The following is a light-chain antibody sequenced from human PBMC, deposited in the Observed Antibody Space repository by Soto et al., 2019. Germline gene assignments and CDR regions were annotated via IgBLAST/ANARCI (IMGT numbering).Light chain of an antibody. CDR3: QQYNNWPPYT. CDR2: GSS. J-gene: IGKJ2*01. CDR1: QSVGSN. V-gene: IGKV3-15*01. Sequence: EIVMTQSPATLSVSPGERATLSCRASQSVGSNLAWHQQKPGQAPRLLIYGSSTTATGIPARFSGSGSGTEFTLTISSLQSEDFAVYYCQQYNNWPPYTFGQGTKLEI.